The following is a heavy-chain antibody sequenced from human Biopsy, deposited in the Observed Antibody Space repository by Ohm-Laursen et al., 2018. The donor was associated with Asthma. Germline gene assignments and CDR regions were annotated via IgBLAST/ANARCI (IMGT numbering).Heavy chain of an antibody. CDR1: GFSFSSYG. Sequence: SLRLSCTASGFSFSSYGMHWVRQAPGEGLDWVAVISYDGSSKFYADSGKGRFSISRDNSNNMLYLQMNSLSSEDTAVYYCARGYSGSDRIVYYYSGLEVWGQGTTVTVSS. V-gene: IGHV3-30*03. D-gene: IGHD5-12*01. CDR2: ISYDGSSK. CDR3: ARGYSGSDRIVYYYSGLEV. J-gene: IGHJ6*02.